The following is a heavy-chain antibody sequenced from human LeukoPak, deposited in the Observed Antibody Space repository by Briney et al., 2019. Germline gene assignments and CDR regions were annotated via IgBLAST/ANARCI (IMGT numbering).Heavy chain of an antibody. CDR1: GFIFSSYA. J-gene: IGHJ4*02. CDR2: ISGSGGST. V-gene: IGHV3-23*01. CDR3: AKRSGDSYYLDS. Sequence: GGSLRLSCETSGFIFSSYAMTWVRQAPGKGLEWVSAISGSGGSTYYADSVKGRFTISRDTSKSTLYLQMNSLRAEDTAVYYCAKRSGDSYYLDSWGQGTLVTVSS. D-gene: IGHD2-15*01.